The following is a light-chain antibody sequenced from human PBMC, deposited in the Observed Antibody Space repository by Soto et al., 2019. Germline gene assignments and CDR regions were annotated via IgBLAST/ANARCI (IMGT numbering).Light chain of an antibody. CDR2: TAS. CDR1: QGISTY. V-gene: IGKV1-9*01. CDR3: QQLNSDPPIT. Sequence: IQLTQSPSSLSASVGDRVTLTCRASQGISTYLAWYQQKPGRAPKLLIYTASTLQSGVPSRFSGRGSGTDFTLTISSLQPEDFATYYCQQLNSDPPITFGQGTRLEI. J-gene: IGKJ5*01.